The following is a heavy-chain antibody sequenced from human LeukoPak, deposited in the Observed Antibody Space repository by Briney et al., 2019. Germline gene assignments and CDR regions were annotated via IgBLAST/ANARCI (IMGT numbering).Heavy chain of an antibody. CDR3: AKDLGGGSGCYDL. V-gene: IGHV3-30*18. J-gene: IGHJ2*01. CDR2: ISYDGSNK. Sequence: GGSLRLSCAASGFTFSTYGMHWVRQAPGKGLEWVAVISYDGSNKYYADSVKGRFTISRDNSKNPLYLQMNSLRAEDTAVYYCAKDLGGGSGCYDLWGRGTLVTVSS. CDR1: GFTFSTYG. D-gene: IGHD6-19*01.